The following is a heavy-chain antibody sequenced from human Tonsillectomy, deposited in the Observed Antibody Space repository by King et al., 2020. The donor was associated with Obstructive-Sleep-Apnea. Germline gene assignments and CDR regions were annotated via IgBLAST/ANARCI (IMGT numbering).Heavy chain of an antibody. Sequence: VQLVESGGGLVQPGGSLRLSCAASGFTFNNYAMSWVRQAAGMGLEWVSTISVSGGSTYYADSVNGRFTISRDNSKNTMYLQMNSRRAEDTAGYYCAKDGQYDFWINFYRSDYYYGMDVWGQGTTVTVSS. CDR2: ISVSGGST. D-gene: IGHD3-3*01. CDR3: AKDGQYDFWINFYRSDYYYGMDV. CDR1: GFTFNNYA. J-gene: IGHJ6*02. V-gene: IGHV3-23*04.